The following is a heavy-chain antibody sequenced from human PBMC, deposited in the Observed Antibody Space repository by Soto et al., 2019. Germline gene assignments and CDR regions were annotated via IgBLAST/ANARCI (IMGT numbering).Heavy chain of an antibody. Sequence: GASVQGSCKASGGTFSSDAISWVRQAPGQGLEWMGGIIPIFGTANYAQKFQGRVTITADESTSTAYMELSSLRSEDTAVYYCARDLAAARPSHQITGDYWGQGTLVTVSS. J-gene: IGHJ4*02. V-gene: IGHV1-69*13. D-gene: IGHD6-6*01. CDR2: IIPIFGTA. CDR3: ARDLAAARPSHQITGDY. CDR1: GGTFSSDA.